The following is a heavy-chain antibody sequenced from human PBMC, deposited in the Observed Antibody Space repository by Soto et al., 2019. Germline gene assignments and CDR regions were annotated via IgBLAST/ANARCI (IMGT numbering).Heavy chain of an antibody. Sequence: KPSETLSLTCTVSGGSISSYYWSWIRQPPGRGLEWIGYIYYSGSTNYNPSLKGRVTISVDTSKNQFSLKLSSVTAADTAVYYCARVKRELELPADYYYYGMDVWGQGTTVTVSS. D-gene: IGHD1-7*01. J-gene: IGHJ6*02. V-gene: IGHV4-59*01. CDR1: GGSISSYY. CDR3: ARVKRELELPADYYYYGMDV. CDR2: IYYSGST.